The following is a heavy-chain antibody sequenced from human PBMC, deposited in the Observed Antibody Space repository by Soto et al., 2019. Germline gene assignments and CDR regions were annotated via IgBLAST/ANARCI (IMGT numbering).Heavy chain of an antibody. CDR3: ARDRGAENFYGMDV. CDR2: INWNGGRT. CDR1: GFTFDDYA. J-gene: IGHJ6*02. Sequence: GGSLRLSCAAYGFTFDDYAMSWVRQAPGKGLEWVSCINWNGGRTGYADSVTGRFTISRDNAKNSLYLQMNSLRAEDTALYYCARDRGAENFYGMDVWGQGTTVTVSS. V-gene: IGHV3-20*04. D-gene: IGHD3-10*01.